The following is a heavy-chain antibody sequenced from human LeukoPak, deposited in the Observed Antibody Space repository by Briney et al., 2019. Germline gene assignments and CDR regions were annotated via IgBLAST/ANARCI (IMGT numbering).Heavy chain of an antibody. Sequence: ASVKVSCKASGYPFTSYGISWVRQAPGQGLEWMGWISAYNGNTNYAQKLQGRVTMTTDTSTSTAYMELRSLRSDDTAVYYCARELYYYDSSGYSNWFDPWGQGTLVTVSS. J-gene: IGHJ5*02. V-gene: IGHV1-18*01. CDR3: ARELYYYDSSGYSNWFDP. CDR2: ISAYNGNT. CDR1: GYPFTSYG. D-gene: IGHD3-22*01.